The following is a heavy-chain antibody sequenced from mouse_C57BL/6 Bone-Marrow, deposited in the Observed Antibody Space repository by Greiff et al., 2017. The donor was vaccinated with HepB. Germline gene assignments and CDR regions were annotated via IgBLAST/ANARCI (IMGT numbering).Heavy chain of an antibody. Sequence: VQLQQSGPELVKPGASVKISCKASGYTFTDYYMNWVKQSHGKSLEWIGDINPNNGGTSYNQKFKGKATLTVDKSSSTAYMELRSLTSEDSAVYYCARAGYYGYFAYWGQGTLVAVSA. J-gene: IGHJ3*01. CDR3: ARAGYYGYFAY. V-gene: IGHV1-26*01. D-gene: IGHD2-2*01. CDR2: INPNNGGT. CDR1: GYTFTDYY.